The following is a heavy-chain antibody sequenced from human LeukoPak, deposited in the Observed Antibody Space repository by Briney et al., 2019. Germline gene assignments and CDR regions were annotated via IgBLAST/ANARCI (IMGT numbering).Heavy chain of an antibody. CDR1: GFTFSSYW. CDR3: VRGNDYGGTHY. CDR2: IDRDGSRI. V-gene: IGHV3-74*01. Sequence: PGGSLRLSCAVSGFTFSSYWMHWGRQAPGKGLVWVSRIDRDGSRINYADSVKGRFTISRDNGKNTLFLQMNSLRAEDAAVYYCVRGNDYGGTHYWGQGTLVTVSS. J-gene: IGHJ4*02. D-gene: IGHD4-23*01.